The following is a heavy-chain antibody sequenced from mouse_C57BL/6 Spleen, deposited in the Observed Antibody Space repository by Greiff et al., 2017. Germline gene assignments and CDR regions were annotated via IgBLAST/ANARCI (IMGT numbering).Heavy chain of an antibody. V-gene: IGHV1-76*01. CDR2: IYPGSGNT. CDR3: ARSAYGNYVYAMDY. J-gene: IGHJ4*01. D-gene: IGHD2-1*01. CDR1: GYTFTDYY. Sequence: VQLQQSGAELVRPGASVKLSCKASGYTFTDYYINWVKQRPGQGLEWIARIYPGSGNTYYNEKFKGKATLTAEKSSSTAYMQLSSLTSEDSAVYFCARSAYGNYVYAMDYWGQGTSVTVSS.